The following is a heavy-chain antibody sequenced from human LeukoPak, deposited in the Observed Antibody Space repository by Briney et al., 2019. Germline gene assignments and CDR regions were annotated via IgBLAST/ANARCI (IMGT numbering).Heavy chain of an antibody. CDR1: GGSINSYY. CDR2: IYYSGST. J-gene: IGHJ4*02. Sequence: SETLSLTCTVSGGSINSYYWSWIRQPPGKGLEWIAYIYYSGSTSYNPSLKSRVTISVDTSKNLFSLKLNSVTAADTAMYYCARLFHPALSGNSPFDYWGQGTLVTVS. V-gene: IGHV4-59*01. D-gene: IGHD4-23*01. CDR3: ARLFHPALSGNSPFDY.